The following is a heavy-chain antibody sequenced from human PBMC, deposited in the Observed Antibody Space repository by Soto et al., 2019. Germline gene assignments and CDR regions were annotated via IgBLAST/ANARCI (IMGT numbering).Heavy chain of an antibody. CDR3: ARGQRFSDWFDP. J-gene: IGHJ5*02. V-gene: IGHV4-4*07. D-gene: IGHD3-3*01. Sequence: PSETLSLTCTVTGGTINGYYWTWIRQSAGGGLEWIGRIYSSGSTNYNPSLKSRVTISLDTSMNHFSLRLSSVTAADTAVYYCARGQRFSDWFDPWGQGTLVTVSS. CDR2: IYSSGST. CDR1: GGTINGYY.